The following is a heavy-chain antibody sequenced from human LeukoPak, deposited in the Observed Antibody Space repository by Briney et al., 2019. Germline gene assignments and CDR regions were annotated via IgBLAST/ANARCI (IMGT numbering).Heavy chain of an antibody. J-gene: IGHJ4*02. Sequence: ASVKVSCKASGYTFTSYGISWVRQAPGQGLEWMGWISAYNGNTNYAQKLQGRVTMTTDTSTSTAYMELRSLRSDDTAVYYCARVGGRWLQSVLLDYWGQGTLVTVSS. CDR1: GYTFTSYG. V-gene: IGHV1-18*01. CDR3: ARVGGRWLQSVLLDY. D-gene: IGHD5-24*01. CDR2: ISAYNGNT.